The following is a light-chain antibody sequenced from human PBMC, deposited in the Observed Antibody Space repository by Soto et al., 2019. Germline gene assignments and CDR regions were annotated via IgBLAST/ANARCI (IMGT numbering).Light chain of an antibody. CDR2: ANT. Sequence: QSVLTQPPSVSGAPGQGVTISCTGRSSNIGAGYDVHWYQQLPGTAPKLLIYANTNRPSGVPDRFSGSKSGTSASLAITGLQAEDEADYYCCSYGGTSYGGRVYVFGTGTKLTVL. CDR1: SSNIGAGYD. CDR3: CSYGGTSYGGRVYV. J-gene: IGLJ1*01. V-gene: IGLV1-40*01.